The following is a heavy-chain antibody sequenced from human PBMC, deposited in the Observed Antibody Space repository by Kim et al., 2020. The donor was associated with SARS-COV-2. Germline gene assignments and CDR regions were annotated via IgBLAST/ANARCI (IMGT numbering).Heavy chain of an antibody. CDR3: ARVQSDYDYVWGSYREVYFDY. V-gene: IGHV1-18*01. CDR2: ISAYNGNT. J-gene: IGHJ4*02. CDR1: GYTFTSYG. Sequence: ASVKVSCKASGYTFTSYGISWVRQAPGQGLEWMGWISAYNGNTNYAQKLQGRVTMTTDTSTSTAYMELRSLRSDDTAVYYCARVQSDYDYVWGSYREVYFDYWGQGTLVTVSS. D-gene: IGHD3-16*02.